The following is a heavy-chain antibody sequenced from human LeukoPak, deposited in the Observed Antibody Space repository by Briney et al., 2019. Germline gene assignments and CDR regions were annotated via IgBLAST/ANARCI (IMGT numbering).Heavy chain of an antibody. Sequence: GASVKVSCKTSGGSFSSYAISWVRQAPGQGLEWMGGIIPIFGTANYAQKFEGRVTITADESTSTAYMELSSLRSEDTAVYYCARFKLKGFDPWGQGTLVTVSS. CDR3: ARFKLKGFDP. D-gene: IGHD3-10*01. J-gene: IGHJ5*02. CDR2: IIPIFGTA. V-gene: IGHV1-69*13. CDR1: GGSFSSYA.